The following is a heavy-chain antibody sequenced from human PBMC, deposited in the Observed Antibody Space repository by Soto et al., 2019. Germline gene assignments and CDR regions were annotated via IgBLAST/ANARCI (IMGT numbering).Heavy chain of an antibody. D-gene: IGHD3-10*01. Sequence: ASVMVSCKASGYTFTSYGISWVRQAPGQGLEWMGWISAYNGNTNYAQKLQGRVTMTTDTSTSTAYMELRSLRSDDTAVYYCARVVTGAPPRHNWFDPWGQGTRVTVSS. V-gene: IGHV1-18*04. J-gene: IGHJ5*02. CDR3: ARVVTGAPPRHNWFDP. CDR2: ISAYNGNT. CDR1: GYTFTSYG.